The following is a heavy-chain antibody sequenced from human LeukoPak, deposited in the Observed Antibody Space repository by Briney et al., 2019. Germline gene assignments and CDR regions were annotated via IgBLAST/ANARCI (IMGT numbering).Heavy chain of an antibody. CDR2: ISGSGDST. V-gene: IGHV3-23*01. D-gene: IGHD6-19*01. CDR1: GFTFSSYA. CDR3: ARGFLGGTDQHFDS. Sequence: GGSLRLSRAASGFTFSSYAMSWVRQAPGKGLERVSGISGSGDSTFYADSVKGRFTISRDNSKYTLYLHMISLRAEDTAVYFCARGFLGGTDQHFDSWGQGTLVTVSS. J-gene: IGHJ4*02.